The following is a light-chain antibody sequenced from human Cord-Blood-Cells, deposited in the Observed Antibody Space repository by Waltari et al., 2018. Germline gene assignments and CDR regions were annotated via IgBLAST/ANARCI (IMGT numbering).Light chain of an antibody. J-gene: IGLJ3*02. CDR1: SGHSSYA. V-gene: IGLV4-69*01. Sequence: QLVLTQSPSASASLGASVKLTCTLSSGHSSYAIAWHQQQPEKGPRYLMKLNSDGSHSKGDAIPDRFSGSSSGAERYLTISRHQSANEADYYCQTWGTSIQFGGGTKLTVL. CDR3: QTWGTSIQ. CDR2: LNSDGSH.